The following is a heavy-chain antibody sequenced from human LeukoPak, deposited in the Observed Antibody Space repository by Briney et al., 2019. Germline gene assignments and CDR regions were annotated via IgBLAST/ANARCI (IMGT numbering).Heavy chain of an antibody. V-gene: IGHV4-34*01. D-gene: IGHD2-21*02. CDR3: ARGPLVAVTYAYYYYGMDV. CDR2: IDHSGST. Sequence: SETLSLTCAVYGGSFSGYYWSWIRQPPGKGLEWIGEIDHSGSTNYNPSLKSRVTISVDTSKNQFSLKLSSVTAADTAVYYCARGPLVAVTYAYYYYGMDVWGQGTTVTVSS. CDR1: GGSFSGYY. J-gene: IGHJ6*02.